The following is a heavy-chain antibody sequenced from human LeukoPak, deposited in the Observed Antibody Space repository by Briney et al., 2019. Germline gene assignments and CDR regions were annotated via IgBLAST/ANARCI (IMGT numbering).Heavy chain of an antibody. CDR3: ARPDPLVVPAAIPVYYYGMDV. J-gene: IGHJ6*02. CDR2: INPSDGAT. Sequence: ASVKVSCKASGNTFTKYYIHWVRQAPGQGLAWMGMINPSDGATTYAQRFQGRVTITADKSTSTAYMELSSLRSEDTAVYYCARPDPLVVPAAIPVYYYGMDVWGQGTLVTVSS. D-gene: IGHD2-2*01. V-gene: IGHV1-46*01. CDR1: GNTFTKYY.